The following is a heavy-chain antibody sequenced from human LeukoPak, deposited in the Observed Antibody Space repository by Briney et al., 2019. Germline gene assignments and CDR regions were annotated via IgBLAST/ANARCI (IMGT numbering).Heavy chain of an antibody. V-gene: IGHV4-31*02. Sequence: YHMSWVRQAPGKGLEWIGYIYYSGSTYYNPSLKSRVTISVDTSKNQFSLKLSSVTAADTAVYYCARGSNYDYFDYWGQGTLVTVSS. CDR1: YH. CDR2: IYYSGST. J-gene: IGHJ4*02. D-gene: IGHD4-11*01. CDR3: ARGSNYDYFDY.